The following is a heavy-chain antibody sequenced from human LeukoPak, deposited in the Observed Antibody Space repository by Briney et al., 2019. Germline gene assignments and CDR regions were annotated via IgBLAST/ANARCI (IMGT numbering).Heavy chain of an antibody. CDR3: ARVEGDYYDSRVFPFYYFDY. CDR2: MNPNSGNT. Sequence: ASVKVSCKASGYTFTSYDINWVRQATGQGLEWMGWMNPNSGNTGYAQKFQGRVTMTRNTSISTAYMELSSLRSEDTAVYYCARVEGDYYDSRVFPFYYFDYWGQGTLVTVSS. V-gene: IGHV1-8*01. J-gene: IGHJ4*02. D-gene: IGHD3-22*01. CDR1: GYTFTSYD.